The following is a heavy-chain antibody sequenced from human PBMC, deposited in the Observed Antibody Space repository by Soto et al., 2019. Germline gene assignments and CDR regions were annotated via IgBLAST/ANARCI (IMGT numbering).Heavy chain of an antibody. CDR1: GGSISSYY. Sequence: SETLSLTCTVSGGSISSYYWSWIRQPPGKGLEWIGYVYYSGSTNYNPSLKSRVTISVDTSKNQFSLKPSSMTAEDTAVYYCASYGSGSYSFVYWGQGTLVTVSS. CDR2: VYYSGST. V-gene: IGHV4-59*08. J-gene: IGHJ4*02. CDR3: ASYGSGSYSFVY. D-gene: IGHD3-10*01.